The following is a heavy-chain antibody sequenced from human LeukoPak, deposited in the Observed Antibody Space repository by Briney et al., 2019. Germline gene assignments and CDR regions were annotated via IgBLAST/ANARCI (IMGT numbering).Heavy chain of an antibody. J-gene: IGHJ4*02. D-gene: IGHD6-19*01. CDR1: GFTFSSYA. CDR3: AKEGEGYSSGWFVDY. V-gene: IGHV3-64*04. CDR2: ISGSGGGT. Sequence: GGSLRLSCSASGFTFSSYAMHWVRQAPGKGLEYVSAISGSGGGTYYADSVKGRFTISRDNSKNTLSLQMNSLRAEDTAVYYCAKEGEGYSSGWFVDYWGQGTLVTVSS.